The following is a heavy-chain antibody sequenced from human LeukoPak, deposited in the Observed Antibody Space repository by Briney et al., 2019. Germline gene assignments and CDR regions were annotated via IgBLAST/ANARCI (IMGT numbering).Heavy chain of an antibody. J-gene: IGHJ4*02. V-gene: IGHV3-13*01. CDR1: GFTFSSYA. D-gene: IGHD1-26*01. CDR2: IGTAGDT. Sequence: PGGSLRLSCATSGFTFSSYAMHWVRQAIGKGLEWVSAIGTAGDTFYPGSVKGRFTISRENAKNSLSLQMNSLRAEDTAVYYCVRQQTPHGNFDYWGQGTLVTVSS. CDR3: VRQQTPHGNFDY.